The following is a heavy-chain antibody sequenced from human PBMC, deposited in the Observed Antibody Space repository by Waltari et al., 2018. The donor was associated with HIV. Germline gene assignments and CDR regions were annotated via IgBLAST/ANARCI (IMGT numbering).Heavy chain of an antibody. CDR1: GFSVSDNY. CDR3: ARMKRSYGSGQARYFYFGMDV. CDR2: LYNEGRT. J-gene: IGHJ6*02. V-gene: IGHV3-53*01. D-gene: IGHD3-10*01. Sequence: EVQLVESGGGLVQPGGSLRLSCAASGFSVSDNYMSWVRLAPGKGLQWVSVLYNEGRTQYIGSVKGRLTIFRDNSKNALYLQMNSLRVDDTAVYYCARMKRSYGSGQARYFYFGMDVWGQGTTVIVSS.